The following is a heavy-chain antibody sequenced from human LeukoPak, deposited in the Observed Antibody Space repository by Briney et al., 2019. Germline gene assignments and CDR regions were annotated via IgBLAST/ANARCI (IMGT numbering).Heavy chain of an antibody. CDR2: LYYSGST. V-gene: IGHV4-59*08. Sequence: SETLSLTCTVSGGFISSYYWSWMRQPAAKGRAWVGYLYYSGSTNYNPTLKSQVTLSVDTFKNQCDLKLSSVTAAVTAVYYCARHGNRQLASKEVDNWGQGTLVTVYS. J-gene: IGHJ4*02. D-gene: IGHD6-13*01. CDR1: GGFISSYY. CDR3: ARHGNRQLASKEVDN.